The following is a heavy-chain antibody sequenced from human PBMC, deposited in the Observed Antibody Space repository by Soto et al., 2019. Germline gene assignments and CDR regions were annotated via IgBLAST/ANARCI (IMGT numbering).Heavy chain of an antibody. V-gene: IGHV3-30*18. CDR3: AKARSGSWHEGYYFDN. Sequence: QVQLVESGGGVVQPGRSLRLSCAASGFTFISYGMHWVRHAPGKGLEWLAVMSYDGRDKYYADSVRGRFTISRDNSKNTVYLQLNSLRVEDTAVYYCAKARSGSWHEGYYFDNWGQGTLVTVSS. CDR1: GFTFISYG. CDR2: MSYDGRDK. D-gene: IGHD2-15*01. J-gene: IGHJ4*02.